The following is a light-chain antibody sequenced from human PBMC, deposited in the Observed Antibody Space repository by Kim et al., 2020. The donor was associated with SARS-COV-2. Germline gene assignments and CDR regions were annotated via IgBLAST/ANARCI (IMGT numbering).Light chain of an antibody. CDR2: GAS. Sequence: SPGESATLSCRASQRISSNLAWYQQKPGQAPRLLISGASTRATGIPARFSGSGSGTEFTLTISSLQSEDFAVYYCLQYNNWPPSTFGGGTKVDIK. CDR1: QRISSN. J-gene: IGKJ4*01. V-gene: IGKV3D-15*01. CDR3: LQYNNWPPST.